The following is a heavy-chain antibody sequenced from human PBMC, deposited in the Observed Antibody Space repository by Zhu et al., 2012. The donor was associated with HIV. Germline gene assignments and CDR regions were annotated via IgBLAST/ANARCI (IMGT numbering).Heavy chain of an antibody. J-gene: IGHJ3*02. CDR3: ARKQWELLSAFDI. V-gene: IGHV4-30-4*08. CDR2: IYYSGTT. Sequence: QVQLQESGPGLVKPSQTLSLTCTVPGGSISSGDYYWSWVRQSPVRGLEWIGYIYYSGTTYYIPSLKSRVTISVDTSKNQFSLKLTSVTAADTAMYYCARKQWELLSAFDIWGQGTMVTVSS. CDR1: GGSISSGDYY. D-gene: IGHD1-26*01.